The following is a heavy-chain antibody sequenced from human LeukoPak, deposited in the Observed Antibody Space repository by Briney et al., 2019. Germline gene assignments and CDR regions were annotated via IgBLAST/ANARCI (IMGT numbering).Heavy chain of an antibody. Sequence: PSETLSLTCTVSGGSISSGSYYWSWIRQPAGKGLEWIGRIYTSGSTNYNPSLKSRVTISVDTSKNQFSLKLSSVTAADTAVYYCARTVYHAFDIWGQGTMVTVSS. CDR2: IYTSGST. D-gene: IGHD3-16*01. CDR1: GGSISSGSYY. V-gene: IGHV4-61*02. CDR3: ARTVYHAFDI. J-gene: IGHJ3*02.